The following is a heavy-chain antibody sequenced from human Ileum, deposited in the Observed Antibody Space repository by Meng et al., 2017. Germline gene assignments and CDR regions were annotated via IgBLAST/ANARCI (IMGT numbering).Heavy chain of an antibody. Sequence: QAPLQQSCPGRGTPSQTLSLTCAVSGGSVSSNIAAWNWIWQSPLRGLEWLGRTYYRSKWYSEYAVSVKSRISITPDTSKNQFSLQMNSVTPEDTAVYYCASGSGSLDYWGPGTLVTVSS. J-gene: IGHJ4*02. V-gene: IGHV6-1*01. CDR2: TYYRSKWYS. D-gene: IGHD3-3*01. CDR3: ASGSGSLDY. CDR1: GGSVSSNIAA.